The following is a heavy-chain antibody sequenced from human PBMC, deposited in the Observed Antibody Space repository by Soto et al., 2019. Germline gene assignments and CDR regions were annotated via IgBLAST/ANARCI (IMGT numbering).Heavy chain of an antibody. CDR1: GGSFSGYS. CDR2: INHTGSS. CDR3: ARHGLTAYMAYYFDF. J-gene: IGHJ4*02. D-gene: IGHD3-16*01. V-gene: IGHV4-34*01. Sequence: PSETLSLTCAVYGGSFSGYSWTWIRQSPGKGLEWIGQINHTGSSYYNPSLKSRITVSVDTSKNQFSLNLTSVTAADTAVYYCARHGLTAYMAYYFDFWGQGTQVTVSS.